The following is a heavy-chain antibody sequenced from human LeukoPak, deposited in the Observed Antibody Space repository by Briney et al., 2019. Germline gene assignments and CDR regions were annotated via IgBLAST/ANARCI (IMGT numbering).Heavy chain of an antibody. D-gene: IGHD2/OR15-2a*01. CDR2: INSDGSWT. CDR1: GTYW. Sequence: PGGSLRLSCAASGTYWMHWVRQAPGKGLVWVSHINSDGSWTSYADSVKGRFTISKDNAKNTVYLQMNSLRAEDTAVYYYVSFYETYWGRGTLVTVSS. V-gene: IGHV3-74*01. CDR3: VSFYETY. J-gene: IGHJ4*02.